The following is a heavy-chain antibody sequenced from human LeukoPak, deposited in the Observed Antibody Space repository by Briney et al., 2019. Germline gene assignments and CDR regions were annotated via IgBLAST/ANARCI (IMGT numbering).Heavy chain of an antibody. V-gene: IGHV4-34*01. CDR2: INHSGST. CDR3: ASNYYDFWSGYANWFDP. J-gene: IGHJ5*02. D-gene: IGHD3-3*01. Sequence: LETLSLTCAVYGGSFSGYYWSWIRQPPGKGLEWIGEINHSGSTNYNPFLKSRVTISVDTSKNQFSLKLSSVTAADTAVYYCASNYYDFWSGYANWFDPWGQGTLVTVSS. CDR1: GGSFSGYY.